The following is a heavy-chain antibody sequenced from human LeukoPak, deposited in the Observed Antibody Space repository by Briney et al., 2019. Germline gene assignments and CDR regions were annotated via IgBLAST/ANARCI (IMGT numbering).Heavy chain of an antibody. CDR1: GYSFTTYW. Sequence: GESLKISCKGSGYSFTTYWIGWVRQMPGKGLEWMGIIYPGDSDTRYSPSFQGQVTISADKSISTAYLQWSSLKASDTALYYCARTYCGGDCSYSYFDCWGQGTLVTVSS. D-gene: IGHD2-21*02. CDR3: ARTYCGGDCSYSYFDC. J-gene: IGHJ4*02. CDR2: IYPGDSDT. V-gene: IGHV5-51*01.